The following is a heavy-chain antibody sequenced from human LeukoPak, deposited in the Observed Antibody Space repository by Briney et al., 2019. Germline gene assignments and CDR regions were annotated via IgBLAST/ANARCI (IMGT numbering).Heavy chain of an antibody. CDR1: GFSITRGDY. J-gene: IGHJ6*03. CDR2: IYHSGST. V-gene: IGHV4-38-2*02. D-gene: IGHD3-10*01. CDR3: ARSGPYYYHYVDV. Sequence: SETLSLTCTVSGFSITRGDYWGWIRQPPGKGLEWIGAIYHSGSTYYDPSLKSRVAISVDTSKNQFSLRLSSVSAADTAVYYCARSGPYYYHYVDVWGKGTTVTVSS.